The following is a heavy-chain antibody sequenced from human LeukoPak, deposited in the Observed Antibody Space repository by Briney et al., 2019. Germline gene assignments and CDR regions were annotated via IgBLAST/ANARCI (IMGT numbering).Heavy chain of an antibody. CDR3: AKIQGYYFDY. V-gene: IGHV3-23*01. CDR2: ISSSGGST. J-gene: IGHJ4*02. Sequence: GGSLRLSCAASGCTFSSYAMSWVRQAPGKGLEWFSAISSSGGSTYYADSVKGRFTTSRDNSKNTLYLQMNSLRAEDTAVYYCAKIQGYYFDYWGQGALVTVSS. D-gene: IGHD5-18*01. CDR1: GCTFSSYA.